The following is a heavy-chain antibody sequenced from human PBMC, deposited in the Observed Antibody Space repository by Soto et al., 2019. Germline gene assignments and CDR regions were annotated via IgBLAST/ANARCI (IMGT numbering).Heavy chain of an antibody. V-gene: IGHV4-30-2*01. J-gene: IGHJ6*02. D-gene: IGHD4-17*01. CDR3: ARAHYGDYGYGMDV. CDR1: GGSISSGGYS. CDR2: IYHSGTT. Sequence: QLQLQESGSGLVKPSQTLSLTCAVSGGSISSGGYSWSWIRQPPGKGLEWIGYIYHSGTTYYNPSLKSRVTISVDRSKNQFSLKLSSVTASVSFVYYCARAHYGDYGYGMDVWGQGTTVTVSS.